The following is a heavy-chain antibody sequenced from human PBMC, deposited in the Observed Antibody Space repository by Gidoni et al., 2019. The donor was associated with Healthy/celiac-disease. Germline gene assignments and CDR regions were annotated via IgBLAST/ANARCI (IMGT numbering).Heavy chain of an antibody. V-gene: IGHV3-23*01. CDR3: AKGAAAGTIFDY. J-gene: IGHJ4*02. D-gene: IGHD6-13*01. CDR2: IGGSGDST. Sequence: EVQPLESGGGLVQPGGSLSLSCSASGFPSSSYAMSWVRQAPGTGLWWVSAIGGSGDSTYYADSVKGRFTISRDNSKNTLYLRMNSLRAEDTAVYYCAKGAAAGTIFDYWGQGTLVTVSS. CDR1: GFPSSSYA.